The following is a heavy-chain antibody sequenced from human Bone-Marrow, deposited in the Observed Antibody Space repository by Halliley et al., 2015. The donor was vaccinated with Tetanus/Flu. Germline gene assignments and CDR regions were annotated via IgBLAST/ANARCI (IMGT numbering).Heavy chain of an antibody. D-gene: IGHD2-21*02. V-gene: IGHV3-74*01. CDR3: ARDKSNCGGDCVDAFDL. J-gene: IGHJ3*01. Sequence: KSDRNSSTYGDSGNGRLTILKDKAKNTLYLQINSLRVEDTVLYYCARDKSNCGGDCVDAFDLWGQGTLVTVSS. CDR2: KSDRNSS.